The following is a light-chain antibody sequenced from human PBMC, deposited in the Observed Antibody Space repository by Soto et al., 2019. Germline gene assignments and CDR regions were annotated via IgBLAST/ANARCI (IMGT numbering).Light chain of an antibody. CDR2: GNG. V-gene: IGLV1-40*01. J-gene: IGLJ1*01. Sequence: QSVLTQPPSVSGAPGQRVTISCTGSSSNIGAPYDVHWYQQLPGTGPKLLIYGNGNRPSGVPDRFSGSKSGSSASLAISGVQAEDEGDYYCQSYDSSLSGYVFGAGTKLTVL. CDR3: QSYDSSLSGYV. CDR1: SSNIGAPYD.